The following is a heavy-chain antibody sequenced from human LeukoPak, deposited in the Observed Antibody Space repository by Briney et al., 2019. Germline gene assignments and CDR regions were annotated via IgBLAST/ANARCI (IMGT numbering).Heavy chain of an antibody. CDR3: ARVLRSSGWYY. V-gene: IGHV1-8*01. Sequence: ASVKVSCKASGYTFTSYDINWVRQAAGQGLEWMGWMNPNSGNTGYAQKFQGRVTMTRDSSITTAYMELSSLRSEDTAVYYCARVLRSSGWYYRGQGTLVTVSS. D-gene: IGHD6-19*01. J-gene: IGHJ4*02. CDR1: GYTFTSYD. CDR2: MNPNSGNT.